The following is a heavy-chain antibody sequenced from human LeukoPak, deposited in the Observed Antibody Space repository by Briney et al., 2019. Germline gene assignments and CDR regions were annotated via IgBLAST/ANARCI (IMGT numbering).Heavy chain of an antibody. CDR3: AKPYDFWGRLDY. Sequence: GGSLRLSCAASGFTFSSYAMSWVRQAPGKGLEWVTAISGSGGSTYYADSVKGRFTISRDNSKNTLYLQMNSLRAEDTAVDYCAKPYDFWGRLDYWGQRTLVTVSS. V-gene: IGHV3-23*01. J-gene: IGHJ4*02. CDR1: GFTFSSYA. D-gene: IGHD3-3*01. CDR2: ISGSGGST.